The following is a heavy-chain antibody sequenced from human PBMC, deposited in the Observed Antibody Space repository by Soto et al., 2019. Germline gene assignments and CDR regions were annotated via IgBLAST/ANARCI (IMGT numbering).Heavy chain of an antibody. Sequence: ASVKVSCKASGYTFTGNYMHWVRQAPGQGLEWMALINPTTGDTKYAQKFQGRVTMTWDTAISTAYMELSRLRSDDTAIYFCARGYCSSIGCSHYFDYWGQGTMVTVSS. CDR3: ARGYCSSIGCSHYFDY. CDR2: INPTTGDT. CDR1: GYTFTGNY. J-gene: IGHJ4*02. V-gene: IGHV1-2*02. D-gene: IGHD2-2*01.